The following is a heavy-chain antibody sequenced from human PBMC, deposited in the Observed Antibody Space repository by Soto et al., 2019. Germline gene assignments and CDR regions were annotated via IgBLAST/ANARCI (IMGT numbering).Heavy chain of an antibody. CDR1: GGTFSSYA. D-gene: IGHD2-2*01. CDR2: IIPIFGTA. V-gene: IGHV1-69*01. CDR3: ARDLCSSTSCYGNYYYGMDV. J-gene: IGHJ6*02. Sequence: QVQLVQSGAEVKKPGSSVKVSCKASGGTFSSYAISWVRQAPGQGLEWMGGIIPIFGTANYAQKFQGRVTITADESTSTAYMELSSLRSEDTAVYYCARDLCSSTSCYGNYYYGMDVCGQGTTVTVSS.